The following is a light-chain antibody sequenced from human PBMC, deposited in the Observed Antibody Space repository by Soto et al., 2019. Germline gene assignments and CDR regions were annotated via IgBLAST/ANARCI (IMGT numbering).Light chain of an antibody. V-gene: IGLV2-14*01. J-gene: IGLJ1*01. CDR1: SSDVGGYNS. CDR3: SSFTSSITYV. CDR2: DVT. Sequence: QSVLTQPASVSGSPGQSITISCTGTSSDVGGYNSVSWYRQDPGKAPKLMIYDVTNRPSGVSNRFSGSKSGNTASLTISGLQAEDEADHYCSSFTSSITYVFGTGTQLTVL.